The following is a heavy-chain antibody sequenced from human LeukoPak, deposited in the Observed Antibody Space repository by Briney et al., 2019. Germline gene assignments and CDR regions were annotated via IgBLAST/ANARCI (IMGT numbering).Heavy chain of an antibody. CDR2: INPNSGGT. CDR3: ARVRTTVTSYDY. D-gene: IGHD4-17*01. Sequence: ASVKVSCKASGYTFTGYYMHWVRQAPGQGLKWMGWINPNSGGTNYAQKFQGRVTMTRDTSISTAYMELSRLRSDDTAVYYCARVRTTVTSYDYWGQGTLVTVSS. CDR1: GYTFTGYY. J-gene: IGHJ4*02. V-gene: IGHV1-2*02.